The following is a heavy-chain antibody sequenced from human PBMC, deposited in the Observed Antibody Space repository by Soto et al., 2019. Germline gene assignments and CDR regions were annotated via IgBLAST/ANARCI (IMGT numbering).Heavy chain of an antibody. CDR1: GGTFSSYA. CDR3: ARDQRMTTVDYYYYGMDV. V-gene: IGHV1-3*01. D-gene: IGHD4-4*01. J-gene: IGHJ6*04. Sequence: ASVKVSCKASGGTFSSYAISWVRQAPGQGLEWMGWINAGNGNTKYSQKFQGRVTITRDTSASTAYMELSSLRSEDTAVYYCARDQRMTTVDYYYYGMDVWGKGTTVTVSS. CDR2: INAGNGNT.